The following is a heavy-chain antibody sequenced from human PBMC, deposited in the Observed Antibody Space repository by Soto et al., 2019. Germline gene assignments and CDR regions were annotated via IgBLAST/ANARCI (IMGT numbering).Heavy chain of an antibody. CDR1: GGSISSGDYY. Sequence: QVQLQESGPGLVKPSQTLSLTCTVSGGSISSGDYYWNWIRQPPGKGLEWIGYIYYSGSTYYNPSLISRVTISVDTSKTQFSRKLRSVTAADTAVYSCARDSYDSSGSSGYSFDYWGQGTLVTVSS. J-gene: IGHJ4*02. V-gene: IGHV4-30-4*01. CDR3: ARDSYDSSGSSGYSFDY. CDR2: IYYSGST. D-gene: IGHD3-22*01.